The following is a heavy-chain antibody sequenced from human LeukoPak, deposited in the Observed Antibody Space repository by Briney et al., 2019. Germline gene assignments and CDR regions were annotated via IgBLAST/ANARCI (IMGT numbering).Heavy chain of an antibody. CDR2: ISSLNGDST. Sequence: GGSLRLSCSASGFTFTSYAMHWVRQAPRKGLEHVSGISSLNGDSTYYAESVKGRFTISRDNSKNTVSLQMTSLRDEDTAVYYCVRPTSGFDYWGQGTLVTVSS. J-gene: IGHJ4*02. D-gene: IGHD6-19*01. CDR3: VRPTSGFDY. V-gene: IGHV3-64D*09. CDR1: GFTFTSYA.